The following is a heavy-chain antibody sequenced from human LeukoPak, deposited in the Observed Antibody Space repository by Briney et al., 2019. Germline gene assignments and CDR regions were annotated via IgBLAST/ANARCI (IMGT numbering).Heavy chain of an antibody. CDR3: AKDPRDSGYEYYFDY. Sequence: PGRSLRLSCAASGFTFSSYGMHWVRQAPGKGLEWVAVISYDGSNKYYADSVKGRFTISRDNSKNTLYLQMNSLRAEDTAVYYCAKDPRDSGYEYYFDYWGQGTLVTVSS. CDR1: GFTFSSYG. CDR2: ISYDGSNK. D-gene: IGHD5-12*01. V-gene: IGHV3-30*18. J-gene: IGHJ4*02.